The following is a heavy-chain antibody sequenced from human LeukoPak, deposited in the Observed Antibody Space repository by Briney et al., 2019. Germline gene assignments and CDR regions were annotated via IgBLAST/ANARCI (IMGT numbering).Heavy chain of an antibody. CDR3: AKQRLQGGGPPDY. CDR1: GFTFSRYS. CDR2: ISSCSTYL. D-gene: IGHD1/OR15-1a*01. J-gene: IGHJ4*02. Sequence: GGSLRLSCAASGFTFSRYSMNWLRQAPGKGLEWVSSISSCSTYLYYADSLKGRFTISRDNAKNSLYLQLSSLRAEATAVYYCAKQRLQGGGPPDYWGQGTLVTVSS. V-gene: IGHV3-21*01.